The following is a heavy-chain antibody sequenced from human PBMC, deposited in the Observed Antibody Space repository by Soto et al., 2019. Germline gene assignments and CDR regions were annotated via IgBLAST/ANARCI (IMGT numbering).Heavy chain of an antibody. D-gene: IGHD6-6*01. CDR2: ISSSSSYI. J-gene: IGHJ3*02. CDR1: GFTFSTYS. V-gene: IGHV3-21*01. CDR3: ARYFEAARPRDAFDS. Sequence: EVQLVESGGGLVKPGGSLRLSCAASGFTFSTYSMNWVRQAPGRGLEWVSSISSSSSYIYYADSVKGRFTISRDNAKNSLYLQMSSLRADATAVYYCARYFEAARPRDAFDSWGQGTMVTVSS.